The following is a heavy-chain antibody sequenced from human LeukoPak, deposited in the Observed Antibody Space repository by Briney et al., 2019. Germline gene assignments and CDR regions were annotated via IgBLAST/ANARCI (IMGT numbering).Heavy chain of an antibody. CDR1: GGSISSYY. D-gene: IGHD3-22*01. CDR3: AGANYDSSGVH. J-gene: IGHJ4*02. Sequence: SETLSLTCTVSGGSISSYYWSWIRQPPGKGLEWIGYIYYSGSTNYNPSLTSRVTISVDTSKNQFSLKLSSVTAADTAVYYCAGANYDSSGVHWGQGTLVTVSS. CDR2: IYYSGST. V-gene: IGHV4-59*01.